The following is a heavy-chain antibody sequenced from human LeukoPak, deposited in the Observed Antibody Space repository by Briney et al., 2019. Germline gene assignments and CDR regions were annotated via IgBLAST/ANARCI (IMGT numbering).Heavy chain of an antibody. CDR2: IYYGDGT. Sequence: PGGSLRLSCAASGFTFSNFAMNWVRQAPGKGLEWVSVIYYGDGTYYTDSVKGRFTISRDNSKNTLYLQMNSLRAEDTAVYYCARTYSSSSYSPFDYWGQGTLVTVSS. J-gene: IGHJ4*02. V-gene: IGHV3-23*03. CDR3: ARTYSSSSYSPFDY. D-gene: IGHD6-13*01. CDR1: GFTFSNFA.